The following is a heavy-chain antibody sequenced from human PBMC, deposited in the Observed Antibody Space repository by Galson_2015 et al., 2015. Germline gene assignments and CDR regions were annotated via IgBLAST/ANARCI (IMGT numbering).Heavy chain of an antibody. Sequence: SLRLSCAASGFTFSSYAMHWVRQAPGKGLEWVAVISYDGSNKYYADSVKGRFTISRDNSKNTLYLQMNSLRAEDTAVYYCARRGYGSGNYLDYWGQGTLVTVSS. D-gene: IGHD3-10*01. CDR3: ARRGYGSGNYLDY. CDR1: GFTFSSYA. CDR2: ISYDGSNK. V-gene: IGHV3-30-3*01. J-gene: IGHJ4*02.